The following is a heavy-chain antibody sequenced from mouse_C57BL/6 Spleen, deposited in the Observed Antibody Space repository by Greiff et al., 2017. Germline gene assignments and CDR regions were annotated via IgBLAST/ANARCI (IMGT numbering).Heavy chain of an antibody. CDR3: ARHEDPPNGGYYYFGC. CDR1: GYTFTEYT. D-gene: IGHD2-3*01. Sequence: QVQLQQSGAELVKPGASVKLSCKASGYTFTEYTIHWVKQRPGQGLEWIGWFYPGGGSIKYNEKFKDKATLTADKSSSTAYMELSRMTSEDSAVYFCARHEDPPNGGYYYFGCWGQSTTRTVSS. V-gene: IGHV1-62-2*01. CDR2: FYPGGGSI. J-gene: IGHJ2*01.